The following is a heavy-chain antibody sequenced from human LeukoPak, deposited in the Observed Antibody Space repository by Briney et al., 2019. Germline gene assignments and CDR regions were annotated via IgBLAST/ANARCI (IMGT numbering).Heavy chain of an antibody. Sequence: GRSLRLSCAASEFTFSSYAMHWVRQAPGKGLEWVAVISYDGSNKYYADSVKGRFTISRDNSKNTLYLQMNSLRAEDTAVYYCARVEDYAYDYWGQGTLVTVSS. CDR1: EFTFSSYA. V-gene: IGHV3-30-3*01. D-gene: IGHD4-17*01. J-gene: IGHJ4*02. CDR2: ISYDGSNK. CDR3: ARVEDYAYDY.